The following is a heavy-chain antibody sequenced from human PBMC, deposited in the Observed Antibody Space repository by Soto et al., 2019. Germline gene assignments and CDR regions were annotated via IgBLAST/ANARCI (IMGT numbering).Heavy chain of an antibody. CDR2: IYYSGST. Sequence: SETLSLTCTVSGGSISSSSYYWGWIRQPPGKGLEWIGSIYYSGSTYYNPSLKSRVTISVDTSKNQFSLKLSSVTAADTAVYYCARREAAAGRGIDYWGQGTLVTVSS. CDR1: GGSISSSSYY. D-gene: IGHD6-13*01. J-gene: IGHJ4*02. CDR3: ARREAAAGRGIDY. V-gene: IGHV4-39*01.